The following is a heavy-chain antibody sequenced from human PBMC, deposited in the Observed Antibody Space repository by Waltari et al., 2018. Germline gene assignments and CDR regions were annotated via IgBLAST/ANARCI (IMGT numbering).Heavy chain of an antibody. Sequence: QITLKESGPTLVKPTQTLKLTCTFSGFSLSTSGVGVGWIRQPPGKALGRLALIYWNDDKRYRPSLKSRLTITKDTSKNQVVLTMTNMDPVDTATYYCAHSGGELLWFGELLWGSRPFDYWGQGTLVTVSS. CDR1: GFSLSTSGVG. J-gene: IGHJ4*02. CDR2: IYWNDDK. D-gene: IGHD3-10*01. CDR3: AHSGGELLWFGELLWGSRPFDY. V-gene: IGHV2-5*01.